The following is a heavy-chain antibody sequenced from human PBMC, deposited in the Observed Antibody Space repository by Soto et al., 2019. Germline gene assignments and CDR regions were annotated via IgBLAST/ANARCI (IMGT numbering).Heavy chain of an antibody. CDR3: ASNYYDSSGYIDY. CDR2: IKQDGSEK. CDR1: GFTCSSYW. J-gene: IGHJ4*02. D-gene: IGHD3-22*01. Sequence: EVQLVESGGGLVQPGGSLRLSCAASGFTCSSYWMSWVRQAPGKGLEWWANIKQDGSEKDYVDSVKGRFTISRDNANNSRYLQMNGLRAEDTAVYYCASNYYDSSGYIDYWGQGTLVTVSS. V-gene: IGHV3-7*01.